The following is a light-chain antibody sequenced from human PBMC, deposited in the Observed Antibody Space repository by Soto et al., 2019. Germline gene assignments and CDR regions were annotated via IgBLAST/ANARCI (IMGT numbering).Light chain of an antibody. CDR1: QNLNSNF. CDR2: GVS. V-gene: IGKV3-20*01. Sequence: ETVLTQSPGTLSLSPGERAPLSCRASQNLNSNFLAWYQQKPGQAPRLLIYGVSNRATGIPDRFSGSGSGTDFTLTISRLEPEDFAVYYCQQYGSSPPFTFGPGTKVDIK. CDR3: QQYGSSPPFT. J-gene: IGKJ3*01.